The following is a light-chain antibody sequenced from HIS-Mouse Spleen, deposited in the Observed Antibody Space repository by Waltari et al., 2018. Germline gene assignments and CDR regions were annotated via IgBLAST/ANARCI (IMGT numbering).Light chain of an antibody. V-gene: IGLV3-10*01. CDR1: ALPKKY. CDR3: YSTDSSGNHRV. Sequence: SYELTQPPSVSVSPGQTARITCSVYALPKKYAYWYQQKSGQAPVLVIYEDSKRPSGIHERFSGSSSGTMATLTSSGAQVEDEADYYCYSTDSSGNHRVFGGGTKLTVL. CDR2: EDS. J-gene: IGLJ2*01.